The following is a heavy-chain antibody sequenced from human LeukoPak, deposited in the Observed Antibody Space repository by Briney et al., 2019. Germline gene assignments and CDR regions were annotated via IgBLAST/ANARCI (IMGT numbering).Heavy chain of an antibody. CDR1: GYSISSGYY. J-gene: IGHJ3*02. CDR2: IYTSGST. D-gene: IGHD6-13*01. CDR3: ARGTCSSSWISAFGI. V-gene: IGHV4-4*07. Sequence: PSETLSLTCTVSGYSISSGYYWSWIRQPAGKGLEWIGRIYTSGSTNYNPSLKSRVTMSVDTSKNQFSLKLSSVTAADTAVYYCARGTCSSSWISAFGIWGQGTMVTVSS.